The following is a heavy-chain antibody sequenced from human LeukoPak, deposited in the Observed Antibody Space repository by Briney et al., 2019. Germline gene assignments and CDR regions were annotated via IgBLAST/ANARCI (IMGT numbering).Heavy chain of an antibody. CDR3: AREKLSGYDYYYYGMDV. J-gene: IGHJ6*02. CDR1: GYTFTSYD. V-gene: IGHV1-8*01. Sequence: ASVKVSCKASGYTFTSYDINWVRQATGQGLEWMGWMNPNSGNTGYAQKFQGRVTMTRNTSISTAYMELSSLRSEDTAVYYCAREKLSGYDYYYYGMDVWGQGTTVTVSS. CDR2: MNPNSGNT. D-gene: IGHD3-22*01.